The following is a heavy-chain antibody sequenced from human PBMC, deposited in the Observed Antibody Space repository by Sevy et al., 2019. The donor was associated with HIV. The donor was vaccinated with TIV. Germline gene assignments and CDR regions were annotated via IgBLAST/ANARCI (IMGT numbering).Heavy chain of an antibody. Sequence: GGSLRLSCAASGFTFSSYSMNWVRQAPGKGLEWVSSISSSSSYIYYADSVKGGFTISRDNGKNSLYLQMNSLRAEDTAVFYCARAVGVVVVAATAYYYYGMDVWGQGTTVTVSS. V-gene: IGHV3-21*01. CDR3: ARAVGVVVVAATAYYYYGMDV. CDR2: ISSSSSYI. J-gene: IGHJ6*02. D-gene: IGHD2-15*01. CDR1: GFTFSSYS.